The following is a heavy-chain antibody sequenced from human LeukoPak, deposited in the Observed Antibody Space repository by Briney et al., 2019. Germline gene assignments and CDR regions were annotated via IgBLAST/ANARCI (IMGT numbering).Heavy chain of an antibody. CDR1: GGSISSGGYY. CDR2: IYHSGST. J-gene: IGHJ5*02. D-gene: IGHD1-1*01. CDR3: ARVVHGPNWFDP. V-gene: IGHV4-30-2*01. Sequence: PSETLSLTCTVSGGSISSGGYYWSWIRQPPGKGLEWIGYIYHSGSTYYNPSLKSRVTISVDRSKNQFSLKLSSVTAADTAVYYCARVVHGPNWFDPWGQGTLVTVSS.